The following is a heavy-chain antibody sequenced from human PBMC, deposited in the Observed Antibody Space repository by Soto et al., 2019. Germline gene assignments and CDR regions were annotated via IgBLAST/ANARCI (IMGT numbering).Heavy chain of an antibody. Sequence: GGSLRLSCAASGFTLSDYYIDWVRQAPGKGLQWVGRTRNKANSYTTEYAASVTGRFTISRDDSQNSLYLQMNSLKTEDTAVYYCTTGNSPPYSYYPMDVWGQGTTVTVSS. D-gene: IGHD1-1*01. CDR1: GFTLSDYY. J-gene: IGHJ6*02. V-gene: IGHV3-72*01. CDR3: TTGNSPPYSYYPMDV. CDR2: TRNKANSYTT.